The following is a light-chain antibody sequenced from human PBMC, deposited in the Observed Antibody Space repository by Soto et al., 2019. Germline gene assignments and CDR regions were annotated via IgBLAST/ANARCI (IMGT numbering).Light chain of an antibody. V-gene: IGKV3-20*01. CDR1: QTVRNNY. CDR2: DAS. Sequence: EFVLTQSPGTLSLSPGERATLSCRASQTVRNNYLAWYQQKPGQAPRLLIYDASSRATGIPDRFSGGGSGTDFTLTISRLEPEDFAVYYCQQYYSIPLTFGGGTKVDIK. CDR3: QQYYSIPLT. J-gene: IGKJ4*01.